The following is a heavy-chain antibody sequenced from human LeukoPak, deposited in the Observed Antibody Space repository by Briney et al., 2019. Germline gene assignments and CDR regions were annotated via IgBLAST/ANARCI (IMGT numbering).Heavy chain of an antibody. CDR2: IYSGGST. D-gene: IGHD5-12*01. V-gene: IGHV3-66*01. J-gene: IGHJ6*02. CDR3: ARDSGYANYYYYGMDV. CDR1: GFRVSDYY. Sequence: GGSLRLSCAVSGFRVSDYYMSWVRQAPGKGLEWVSVIYSGGSTYYADSVKGRFTISRDNSKNTLYLQMNSLRAEDTAVYYCARDSGYANYYYYGMDVWGQGTTVTVSS.